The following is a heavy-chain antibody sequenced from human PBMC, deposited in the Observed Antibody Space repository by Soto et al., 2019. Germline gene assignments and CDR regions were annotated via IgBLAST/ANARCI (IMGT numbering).Heavy chain of an antibody. Sequence: GESLKISCKGSGYSFTSYWISWVRQMPGKGLEWMGRIDPSDSYTNYGPSFQGHVTISADKSISTAYLQWSSLKASDTAMYYCARLAFGAVIPPYYYYDMVVWGQGITVS. CDR3: ARLAFGAVIPPYYYYDMVV. D-gene: IGHD2-21*01. CDR1: GYSFTSYW. CDR2: IDPSDSYT. J-gene: IGHJ6*02. V-gene: IGHV5-10-1*01.